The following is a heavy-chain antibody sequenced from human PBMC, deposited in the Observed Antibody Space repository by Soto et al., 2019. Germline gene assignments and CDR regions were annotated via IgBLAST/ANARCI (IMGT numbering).Heavy chain of an antibody. CDR2: ISGSGGST. CDR1: GFTFSSYA. Sequence: PGGSLRLSCAASGFTFSSYAMSWVRQAPGKGLEWVSAISGSGGSTYYADSVKDRFTISRDNSKNTLYLQMNSLRAEDTAVYYCAKATMIVVVTMYYFDYWGQGTLVTVSS. J-gene: IGHJ4*02. D-gene: IGHD3-22*01. V-gene: IGHV3-23*01. CDR3: AKATMIVVVTMYYFDY.